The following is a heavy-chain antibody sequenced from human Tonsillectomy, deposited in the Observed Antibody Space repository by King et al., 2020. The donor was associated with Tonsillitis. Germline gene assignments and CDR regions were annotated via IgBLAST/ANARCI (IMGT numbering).Heavy chain of an antibody. CDR3: ARGTKALPGKKTWFDP. J-gene: IGHJ5*02. V-gene: IGHV3-21*01. CDR1: GFTFSSYS. Sequence: VQLVESGGGLVKPGGSLRLSCAASGFTFSSYSMNWVRQAPGKGLEWVSSISSSSSYIYYADSVKGRFTISRDNAKNSLYLQMNSLRAEDTAVYYCARGTKALPGKKTWFDPGAREPWSPSPQ. D-gene: IGHD1-1*01. CDR2: ISSSSSYI.